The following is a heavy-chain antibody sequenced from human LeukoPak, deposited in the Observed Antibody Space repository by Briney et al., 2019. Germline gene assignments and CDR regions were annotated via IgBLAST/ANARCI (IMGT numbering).Heavy chain of an antibody. J-gene: IGHJ4*02. CDR3: ARDRYSSDWRRGILDY. V-gene: IGHV3-48*03. D-gene: IGHD6-19*01. Sequence: PGGSLRLSCAASGFTFSSYEMNWVRQAPGKGLEWVSYITSSGSPIYYADSVEGRFTISRDNAKNSLYLQMNSLRAEDTAVYYCARDRYSSDWRRGILDYWGQGTLVTVSS. CDR1: GFTFSSYE. CDR2: ITSSGSPI.